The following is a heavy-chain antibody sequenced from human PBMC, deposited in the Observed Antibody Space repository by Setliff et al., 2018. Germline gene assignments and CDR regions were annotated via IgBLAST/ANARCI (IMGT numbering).Heavy chain of an antibody. CDR1: GGSSSSYG. Sequence: ASVKVSCKASGGSSSSYGITWVRQAPGQGLEWMGGTIPMLGTTNYAQKFQGRVTIITDESTSTAYMELSSLRTEDTAVYYCAREGVDTRSSTDYRYYMDVWGKGTTVTVSS. V-gene: IGHV1-69*05. CDR2: TIPMLGTT. D-gene: IGHD5-18*01. J-gene: IGHJ6*03. CDR3: AREGVDTRSSTDYRYYMDV.